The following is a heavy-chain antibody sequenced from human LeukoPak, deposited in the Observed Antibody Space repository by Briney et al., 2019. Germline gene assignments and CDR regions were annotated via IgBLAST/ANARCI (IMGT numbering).Heavy chain of an antibody. J-gene: IGHJ4*02. D-gene: IGHD3-22*01. Sequence: SETLSLTCTVSGGSISSYYWSWIRQPAGKGLEWIGRIYTSGSTNYNPSLKSRVTISVDTSKNQFSLKLSSVTAADTAVYYCARDPPIYDSSGYYYENYFDYWGQGTLVTVSS. CDR2: IYTSGST. CDR1: GGSISSYY. V-gene: IGHV4-4*07. CDR3: ARDPPIYDSSGYYYENYFDY.